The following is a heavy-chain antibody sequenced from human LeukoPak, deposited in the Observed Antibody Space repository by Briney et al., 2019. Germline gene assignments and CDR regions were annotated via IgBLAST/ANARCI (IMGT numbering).Heavy chain of an antibody. D-gene: IGHD3-16*01. CDR1: GYTLTGYY. CDR3: ARDVSAGGTNWFDP. V-gene: IGHV1-2*02. J-gene: IGHJ5*02. CDR2: INPNSGGP. Sequence: ASVKVSCKASGYTLTGYYIHRVRQAPGQGLEWMGWINPNSGGPNYAQKFQGRVTMTRDTSISTAYMEMSRLRSDDTAVYYCARDVSAGGTNWFDPWGQGTLVTVSS.